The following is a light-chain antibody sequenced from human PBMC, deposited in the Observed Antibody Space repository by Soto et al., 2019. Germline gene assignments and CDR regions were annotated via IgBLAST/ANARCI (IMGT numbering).Light chain of an antibody. J-gene: IGKJ1*01. CDR3: QQSGSSPPT. CDR1: QSISSY. Sequence: DIQMTQSPSSLSASVGDRVTITCLASQSISSYLNWYQQKPGKAPKLLIYAASSLQSGVPSRFSGSGSGTDFTLTISRLEPEDFAVYYCQQSGSSPPTFGQGTKVDIK. CDR2: AAS. V-gene: IGKV1-39*01.